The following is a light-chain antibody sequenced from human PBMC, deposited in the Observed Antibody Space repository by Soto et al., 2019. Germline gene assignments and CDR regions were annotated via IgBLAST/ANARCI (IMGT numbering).Light chain of an antibody. V-gene: IGKV1-12*01. CDR3: QQGKSFPLT. Sequence: DIQMTQFPSSVSASVGDRVTITCRASQDISCWLAWYQQKPGKAPQILMYATSLLQNGVPSRFSGSGSGTDFTLTISSLQSEDFATYYCQQGKSFPLTFGGGTKVEIK. CDR2: ATS. CDR1: QDISCW. J-gene: IGKJ4*01.